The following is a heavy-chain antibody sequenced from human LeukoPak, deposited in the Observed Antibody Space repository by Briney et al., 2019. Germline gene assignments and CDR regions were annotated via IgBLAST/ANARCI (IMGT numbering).Heavy chain of an antibody. CDR1: GYTFTDHA. J-gene: IGHJ4*02. D-gene: IGHD6-19*01. CDR3: ARGGKQWRGGNYFDS. Sequence: GASVKVSCKASGYTFTDHALHWVRQAPGQSLEWMGWITTGRGETRYSQEFQRRITFTRDTSASTVYMDLSDLRSEDTAVYYCARGGKQWRGGNYFDSWGQGTLVAVSS. V-gene: IGHV1-3*03. CDR2: ITTGRGET.